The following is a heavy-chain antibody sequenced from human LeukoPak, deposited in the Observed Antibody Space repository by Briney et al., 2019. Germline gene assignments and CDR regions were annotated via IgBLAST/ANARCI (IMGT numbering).Heavy chain of an antibody. CDR3: ARAGVGDAFDI. Sequence: SETLSLTCAVYGGSFNGYYWSWIRQPPGKGLEWIGEINHSGSTNYNPSLKSRVTISVDTSKNQFSLKLSSVTAADTAVYYCARAGVGDAFDIWGQGTMVTVSS. CDR2: INHSGST. V-gene: IGHV4-34*01. J-gene: IGHJ3*02. D-gene: IGHD1-26*01. CDR1: GGSFNGYY.